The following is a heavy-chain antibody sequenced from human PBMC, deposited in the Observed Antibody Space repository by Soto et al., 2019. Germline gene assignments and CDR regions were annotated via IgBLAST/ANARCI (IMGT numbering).Heavy chain of an antibody. CDR1: GFTFSSYG. Sequence: EVQLLESGGGLVQPGGSLRLSCAASGFTFSSYGMSWVRQAPGKGLEWVSSISGSGGSTYYADSVKGRFTISRDNSKNTLYLQMSSLRAEDTAVYYCGNRNDYGSGSYFPFDHWGQGTLVTVSS. J-gene: IGHJ4*02. D-gene: IGHD3-10*01. CDR2: ISGSGGST. CDR3: GNRNDYGSGSYFPFDH. V-gene: IGHV3-23*01.